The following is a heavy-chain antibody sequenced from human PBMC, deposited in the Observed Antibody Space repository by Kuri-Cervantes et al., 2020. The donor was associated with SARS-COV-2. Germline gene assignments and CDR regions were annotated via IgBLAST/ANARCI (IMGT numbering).Heavy chain of an antibody. CDR2: ISYDGSNK. D-gene: IGHD6-19*01. V-gene: IGHV3-30*04. Sequence: GGSLRLSCAASGFTFSSYAMHWVRQAPGKGLEWVAVISYDGSNKYYADSAKGRFTISRDNSKNTLYLQMNSLRAEDTAVYYCARGGSSGWSQLEYWGQGTLVTVSS. J-gene: IGHJ4*02. CDR3: ARGGSSGWSQLEY. CDR1: GFTFSSYA.